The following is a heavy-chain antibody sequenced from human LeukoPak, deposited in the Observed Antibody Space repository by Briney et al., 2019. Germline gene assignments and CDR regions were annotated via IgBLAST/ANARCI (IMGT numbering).Heavy chain of an antibody. CDR3: ASKGGLDGSGSYYSFDY. V-gene: IGHV4-38-2*02. CDR1: DYYISSGHY. D-gene: IGHD3-10*01. J-gene: IGHJ4*02. CDR2: IHHVGAT. Sequence: PSETLSLTCTVSDYYISSGHYWGWIRQPPGKGLEWIGNIHHVGATYYNPSLKSRVTISVDTSKNQFSLKLSSVTAADTAVYYCASKGGLDGSGSYYSFDYWGQGTLVTVSS.